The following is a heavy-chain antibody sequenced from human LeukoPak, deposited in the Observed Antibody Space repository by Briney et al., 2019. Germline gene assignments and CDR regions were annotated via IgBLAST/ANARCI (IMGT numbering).Heavy chain of an antibody. V-gene: IGHV1-69*06. D-gene: IGHD3-10*01. J-gene: IGHJ6*04. CDR1: GGTFSSYA. CDR2: IIPIFGTA. Sequence: SVKVSCKASGGTFSSYAISWVRQAPGQGLEWMGGIIPIFGTANYAQKFQGRVTITADKSTSTAYMELSSLRSEDTAVYYCARDTWGVRGVIWGVYYYYGMDVWGKGATVTVSS. CDR3: ARDTWGVRGVIWGVYYYYGMDV.